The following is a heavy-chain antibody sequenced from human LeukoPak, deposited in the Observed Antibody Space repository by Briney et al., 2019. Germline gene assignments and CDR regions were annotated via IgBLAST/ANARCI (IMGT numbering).Heavy chain of an antibody. CDR2: IKQDGSET. V-gene: IGHV3-7*01. CDR1: DFNFVTYA. J-gene: IGHJ4*01. Sequence: GGSLRLSCAASDFNFVTYAMSWARQVPGKGLEWVANIKQDGSETTYADSVRGRFTIFRDNAKDSVYLQMNSLRAENSATYYCVREGFYFFDFWGQGTLVTVSS. CDR3: VREGFYFFDF.